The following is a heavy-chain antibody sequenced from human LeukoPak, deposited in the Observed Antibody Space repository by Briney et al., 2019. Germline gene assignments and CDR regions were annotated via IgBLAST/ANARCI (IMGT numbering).Heavy chain of an antibody. CDR3: ARDLLRL. V-gene: IGHV1-46*01. CDR1: GYTFTSYY. Sequence: GASVKVSCKASGYTFTSYYIHWVRQAPGQGLEWMGIINPSGGSTSYAQKFQGRVTMTEGTSTDTAYMELNSLRSEDTAVYYCARDLLRLWGQGTLVTVSS. J-gene: IGHJ4*02. CDR2: INPSGGST. D-gene: IGHD1-26*01.